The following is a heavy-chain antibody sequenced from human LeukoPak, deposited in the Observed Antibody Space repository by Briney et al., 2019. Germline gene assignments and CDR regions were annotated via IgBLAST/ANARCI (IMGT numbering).Heavy chain of an antibody. CDR3: ARESGGIAARRHWFDP. CDR1: GYTFTGYY. Sequence: ASVKVSCKASGYTFTGYYMHWVRQAPGQGLEWMGWINPNSGGTNYAQKFQGWVTMTRDTSISTAYMELSSLRSEDTAVYYCARESGGIAARRHWFDPWGQGNPGHRLL. V-gene: IGHV1-2*04. D-gene: IGHD6-6*01. J-gene: IGHJ5*02. CDR2: INPNSGGT.